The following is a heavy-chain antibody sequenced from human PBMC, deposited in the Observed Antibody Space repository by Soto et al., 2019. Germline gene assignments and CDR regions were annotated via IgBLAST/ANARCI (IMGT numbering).Heavy chain of an antibody. CDR3: QSSSKGSPFDY. Sequence: PGWSLTLSCAAAGLSFSSYGMHWVRQAPGKGLEWVAVIWYDGSSKYYADCVKGRFTSSRDNSKNTRYLQMNSLRAEDRAVYYCQSSSKGSPFDYWGQGTLVTASS. D-gene: IGHD3-10*01. CDR2: IWYDGSSK. CDR1: GLSFSSYG. V-gene: IGHV3-33*01. J-gene: IGHJ4*02.